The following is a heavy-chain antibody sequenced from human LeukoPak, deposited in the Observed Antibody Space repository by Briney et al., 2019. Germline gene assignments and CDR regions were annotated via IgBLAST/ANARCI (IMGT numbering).Heavy chain of an antibody. CDR1: GFTFSTYW. V-gene: IGHV3-74*01. CDR2: IKGDGSTP. J-gene: IGHJ3*01. D-gene: IGHD3-22*01. CDR3: ARGWVPSDISMN. Sequence: GGSLRLSCAASGFTFSTYWMHWVRQAPGKGLVWVSRIKGDGSTPGYADSVKGRFTISRDNAKNTVGLQMNSLRVEDTAVYYCARGWVPSDISMNWGQGTMVTVSS.